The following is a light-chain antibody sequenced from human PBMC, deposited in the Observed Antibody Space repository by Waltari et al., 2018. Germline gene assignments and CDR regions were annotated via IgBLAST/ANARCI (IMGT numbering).Light chain of an antibody. CDR2: DAS. J-gene: IGKJ1*01. Sequence: EIVLTQSPATLSLSPGDRATLSCRASQSVSRNLVWYQQKHGQAPRLLIYDASNRATGIPARFGGGGSGTDFTLTISSLEPEDFAVYYCQQRTNSWTFGQGTKVEIK. V-gene: IGKV3-11*01. CDR3: QQRTNSWT. CDR1: QSVSRN.